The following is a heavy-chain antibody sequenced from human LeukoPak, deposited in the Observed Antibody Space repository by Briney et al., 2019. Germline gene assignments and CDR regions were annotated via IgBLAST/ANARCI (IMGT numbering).Heavy chain of an antibody. D-gene: IGHD1-26*01. V-gene: IGHV4-61*02. CDR1: GGSISSGSYY. CDR3: ARLPLVGATDFDY. J-gene: IGHJ4*02. CDR2: IYTSGST. Sequence: PSQTLSLTCTVSGGSISSGSYYWSWIRQPAGKGLEWIGRIYTSGSTNYNPSLKSRVTISVDTSKNQFSLKLSSVTAADTAVYYCARLPLVGATDFDYWGQGTLVTVSS.